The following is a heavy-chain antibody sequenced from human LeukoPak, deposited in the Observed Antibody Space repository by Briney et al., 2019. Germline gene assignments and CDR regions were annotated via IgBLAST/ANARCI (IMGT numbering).Heavy chain of an antibody. D-gene: IGHD6-19*01. CDR3: ARYNSAWKTDDY. J-gene: IGHJ4*02. CDR2: IKQDGSDK. CDR1: GFTFNSYL. V-gene: IGHV3-7*03. Sequence: PGGALRLSCAAPGFTFNSYLMTWVRPAPGEGVGWVADIKQDGSDKYYAGSVKGRFTISRDNAKNSLYLQMNSLRAEDTAVYFCARYNSAWKTDDYWGQGTLVTVSS.